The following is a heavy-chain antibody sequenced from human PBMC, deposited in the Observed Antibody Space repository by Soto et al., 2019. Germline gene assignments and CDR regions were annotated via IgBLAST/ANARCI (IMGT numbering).Heavy chain of an antibody. D-gene: IGHD3-22*01. CDR2: ITSSSSYI. Sequence: PGGSLRLSCAASGFTFSLYSMIWVRQAPGKGLEWVASITSSSSYIYYEDSLKGRFTISRDNAKNSLFLQLDSLRAGDTAVYFCVRARSTDSRPDYWGQGTLVTVSS. J-gene: IGHJ4*02. CDR3: VRARSTDSRPDY. CDR1: GFTFSLYS. V-gene: IGHV3-21*01.